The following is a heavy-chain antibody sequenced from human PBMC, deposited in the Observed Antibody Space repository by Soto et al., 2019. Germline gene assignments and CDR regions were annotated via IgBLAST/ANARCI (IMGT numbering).Heavy chain of an antibody. Sequence: QVQLVQSGAEVKKPGASVTVSCKASGYTLTSYAMHWVRQAPGHRLAWMGWLNAGNGNTKYSQKLQGRVTITRDTSASTADMELSSLRSGDTAVYYCARVGISAAGTCRYYYYGMDLRGQGTTVTVSS. CDR1: GYTLTSYA. CDR2: LNAGNGNT. J-gene: IGHJ6*02. CDR3: ARVGISAAGTCRYYYYGMDL. D-gene: IGHD6-13*01. V-gene: IGHV1-3*01.